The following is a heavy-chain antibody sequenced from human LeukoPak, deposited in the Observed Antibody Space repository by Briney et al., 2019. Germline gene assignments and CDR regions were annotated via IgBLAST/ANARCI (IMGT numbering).Heavy chain of an antibody. CDR1: GYTFTSYY. CDR3: AREGLIAAAGTPGNYYYMDV. J-gene: IGHJ6*03. CDR2: INPSGGST. D-gene: IGHD6-13*01. Sequence: ASVKVSCNASGYTFTSYYMHWVRQAPGQGLEWMGIINPSGGSTSYAQKFQGRVTMTRDMSTSTVYMELSSLRSEDTAVYYCAREGLIAAAGTPGNYYYMDVWGKGTTVTVSS. V-gene: IGHV1-46*01.